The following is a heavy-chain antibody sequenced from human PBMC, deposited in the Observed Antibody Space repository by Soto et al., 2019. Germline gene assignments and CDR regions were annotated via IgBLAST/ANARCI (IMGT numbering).Heavy chain of an antibody. J-gene: IGHJ4*02. Sequence: EVQLVESGGGLVQPGGSLRLSCAASGFTFSSYWMNWVRQAPGKGLEWVANINHDGSEKYYLDSVKGRFTISRDNAKNSLYLQMNSLRAEDTAVYYCARDKWFDCWGQGTLVTVSS. D-gene: IGHD2-8*01. CDR2: INHDGSEK. CDR1: GFTFSSYW. CDR3: ARDKWFDC. V-gene: IGHV3-7*01.